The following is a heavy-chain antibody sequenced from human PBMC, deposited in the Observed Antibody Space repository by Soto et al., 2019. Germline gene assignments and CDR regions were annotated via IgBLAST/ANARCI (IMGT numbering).Heavy chain of an antibody. V-gene: IGHV3-7*03. D-gene: IGHD1-26*01. Sequence: EVQLVESGGGLVQPGGSLRLSCAASRFSFNPYWMNWVRQAPGMGLEWLAIIKTDGSTTHYADSVKGRSTIPSDNAKPPLFLQRNSTRAEKSAVYYGKSGARWELGYWGQGTLVSVTS. CDR2: IKTDGSTT. J-gene: IGHJ4*02. CDR3: KSGARWELGY. CDR1: RFSFNPYW.